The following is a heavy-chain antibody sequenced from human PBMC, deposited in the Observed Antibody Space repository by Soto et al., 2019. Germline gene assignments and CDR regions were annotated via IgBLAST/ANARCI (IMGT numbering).Heavy chain of an antibody. V-gene: IGHV3-9*01. CDR2: ISWNSGSI. J-gene: IGHJ4*02. Sequence: PGGSLRLSCAASGFTFDDYAMHWVRQAPGKGLEWVSGISWNSGSIGYADSVKGRFTISRDNAKNSLYLQMNSLRAEDTALYYCAASITIFGVVPYWGQGTLVTVSS. CDR1: GFTFDDYA. D-gene: IGHD3-3*01. CDR3: AASITIFGVVPY.